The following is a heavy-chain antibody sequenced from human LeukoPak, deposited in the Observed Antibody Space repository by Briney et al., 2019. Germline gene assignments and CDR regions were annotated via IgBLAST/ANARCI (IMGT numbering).Heavy chain of an antibody. J-gene: IGHJ4*02. V-gene: IGHV3-21*01. D-gene: IGHD3-3*01. CDR1: GFTFSSYS. Sequence: GGSLRLSCAASGFTFSSYSMNWVRQAPRKGLEWVSSISSSSSYIYYADSVKGRFTISRDNAKNSLYLQMNSLRAQDTAVYYCARVPHFGGVIMVYFDYWGQGTLVTVSS. CDR3: ARVPHFGGVIMVYFDY. CDR2: ISSSSSYI.